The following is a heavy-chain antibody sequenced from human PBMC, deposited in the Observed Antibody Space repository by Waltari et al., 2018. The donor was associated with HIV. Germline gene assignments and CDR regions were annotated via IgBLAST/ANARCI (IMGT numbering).Heavy chain of an antibody. V-gene: IGHV4-31*03. CDR1: GGSISSGGYY. CDR2: IYYSGST. Sequence: QVQLQESGPGLVKPSQTLSLTCTVSGGSISSGGYYWSWIRQHPGKGLEWIGYIYYSGSTYYNPSLKSRVTISVDTSKNQFSLKLSSVTAADTAVYYCAREGRRQDYYDSSGYYPGWFDPWGQGTLVTVSS. J-gene: IGHJ5*02. CDR3: AREGRRQDYYDSSGYYPGWFDP. D-gene: IGHD3-22*01.